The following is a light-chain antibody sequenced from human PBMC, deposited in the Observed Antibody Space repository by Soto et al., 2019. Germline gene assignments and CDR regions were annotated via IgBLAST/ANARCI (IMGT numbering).Light chain of an antibody. CDR1: QSVLYNYNNKNY. Sequence: DIVLTQSPDSLAVSLGERATINCKSSQSVLYNYNNKNYLAWYQQKPGQPPKLLIYWASTRESGVPDRCSGRGSGTDFTLTSSRRQAEDVAVYYCQQYYSPWTFGQGTKVEIQ. V-gene: IGKV4-1*01. J-gene: IGKJ1*01. CDR3: QQYYSPWT. CDR2: WAS.